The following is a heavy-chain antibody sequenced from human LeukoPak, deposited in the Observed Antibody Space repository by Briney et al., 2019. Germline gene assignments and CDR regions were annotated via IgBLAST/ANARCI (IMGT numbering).Heavy chain of an antibody. CDR1: GGSISSTSYY. Sequence: PSETLSLTCTVSGGSISSTSYYWGWIRQPPGKGLEWIGSIYYSGSTYYNPSLKSRVTISVDTSKSQLFLRLSSVTAADTAVYYCARQREGRFDYWGQGTLVTVSS. J-gene: IGHJ4*02. CDR3: ARQREGRFDY. CDR2: IYYSGST. V-gene: IGHV4-39*01.